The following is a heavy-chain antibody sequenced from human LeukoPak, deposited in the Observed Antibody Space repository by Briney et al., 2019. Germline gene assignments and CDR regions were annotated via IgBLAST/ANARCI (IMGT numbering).Heavy chain of an antibody. D-gene: IGHD6-19*01. V-gene: IGHV3-53*01. Sequence: SGGSLRLSCAASGFTVSSNYMSWVRQAPGKGLEWVSVIYSGGSTYYADSVKGRFTISRDNSKNTLYLQMNSLRAEDTAVYYCARHLAVAGSTLDYWGQGTLVTVSS. CDR3: ARHLAVAGSTLDY. CDR1: GFTVSSNY. CDR2: IYSGGST. J-gene: IGHJ4*02.